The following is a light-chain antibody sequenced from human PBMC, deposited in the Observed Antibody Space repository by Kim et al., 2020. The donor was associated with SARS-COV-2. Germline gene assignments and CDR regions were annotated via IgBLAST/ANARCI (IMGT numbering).Light chain of an antibody. J-gene: IGKJ4*01. V-gene: IGKV1-12*01. CDR1: QGISSW. CDR2: AAS. CDR3: QKANSFPLA. Sequence: ASGGDSVTITCRASQGISSWLAWYQQKPGKAPKLLISAASSLQSGVPSRFSGSGSGTDFTLTIISLQPEDFATYFCQKANSFPLAFGGGTKVDIK.